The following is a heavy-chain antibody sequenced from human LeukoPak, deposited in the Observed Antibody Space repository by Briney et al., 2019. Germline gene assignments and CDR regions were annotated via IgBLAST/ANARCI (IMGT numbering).Heavy chain of an antibody. CDR2: TSSSGSTI. V-gene: IGHV3-48*03. Sequence: GGSLRLSCAASGFTFSSYEMNWVRQAPGKGLEWVSYTSSSGSTIYYADSVKGRFTISRDNAKNSLYLQMNSLRAEDTAVYYCAREYYYDSSGNFLDYRGQGTLVTVSS. J-gene: IGHJ4*02. CDR1: GFTFSSYE. CDR3: AREYYYDSSGNFLDY. D-gene: IGHD3-22*01.